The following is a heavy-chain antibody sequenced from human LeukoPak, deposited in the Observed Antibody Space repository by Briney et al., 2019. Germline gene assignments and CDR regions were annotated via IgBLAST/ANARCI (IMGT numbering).Heavy chain of an antibody. CDR3: ARLGYDSGRVTWFDP. V-gene: IGHV4-39*02. J-gene: IGHJ5*02. CDR1: GGSISRSSYY. CDR2: ISYGGNT. D-gene: IGHD3-10*01. Sequence: NPSETLSLTCTVSGGSISRSSYYWGWIRHPPGRGLEWIVRISYGGNTFYNPSLQSRVTISVDTSRNHFSLNLNSVTAADTAVYYCARLGYDSGRVTWFDPWGQGTLVTVSS.